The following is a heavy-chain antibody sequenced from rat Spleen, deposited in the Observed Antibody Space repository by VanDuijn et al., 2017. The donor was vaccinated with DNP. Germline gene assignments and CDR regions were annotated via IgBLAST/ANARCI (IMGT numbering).Heavy chain of an antibody. V-gene: IGHV3-1*01. Sequence: EVQLQESGPGLVKPSQSLSLTCSVTDYSITSNYWGWIRKFPGNKMEWMGYISYSGSTGYNPSLKSRISITRDTSKNQFFLQVNSVTTEDTATYYCASRLPFAYWGQGTLVTVSS. D-gene: IGHD1-4*01. CDR3: ASRLPFAY. J-gene: IGHJ3*01. CDR1: DYSITSNY. CDR2: ISYSGST.